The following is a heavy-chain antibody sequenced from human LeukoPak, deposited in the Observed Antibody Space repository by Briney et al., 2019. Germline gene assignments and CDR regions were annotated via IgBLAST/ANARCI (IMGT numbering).Heavy chain of an antibody. J-gene: IGHJ4*02. CDR1: GFTVSNSF. CDR2: IYSGGSA. Sequence: GGSLRLSCAASGFTVSNSFVSWVRQAPGKGLEWVSVIYSGGSAYYADSVKGRFTISRDNSKNTLYLQMNSLRAEDTAVYYCTRVYGSGSYYSHCWGQGTLVTVSS. V-gene: IGHV3-53*01. D-gene: IGHD3-10*01. CDR3: TRVYGSGSYYSHC.